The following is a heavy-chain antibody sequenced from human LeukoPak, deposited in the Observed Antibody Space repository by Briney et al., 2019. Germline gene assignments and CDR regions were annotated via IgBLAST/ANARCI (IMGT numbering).Heavy chain of an antibody. CDR2: ISSSGSTI. CDR3: ASQPTYYDFSAYYYYMDV. V-gene: IGHV3-48*03. Sequence: PGGSLRLSCAASGFTFSSYEMNWVRQAPGKGLEWVSYISSSGSTIYYADSVKGRFTISRDNAKNSLYLQMNSLRAEDTAVYYCASQPTYYDFSAYYYYMDVWGKGTTVTVSS. J-gene: IGHJ6*03. CDR1: GFTFSSYE. D-gene: IGHD3-3*01.